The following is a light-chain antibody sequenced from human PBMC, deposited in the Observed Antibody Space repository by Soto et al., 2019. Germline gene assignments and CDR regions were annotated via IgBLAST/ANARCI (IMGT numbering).Light chain of an antibody. CDR2: AAS. CDR1: QTFSRN. V-gene: IGKV3-15*01. J-gene: IGKJ1*01. CDR3: HQYNYFPPET. Sequence: EMVLTQSPATLSVSLGETATLSCRTSQTFSRNLAWYQHKPGQPPRLLIYAASTRVTGIPARFSGSRSGSEFTLTISSVQSEDCAVYYCHQYNYFPPETFGQGTKV.